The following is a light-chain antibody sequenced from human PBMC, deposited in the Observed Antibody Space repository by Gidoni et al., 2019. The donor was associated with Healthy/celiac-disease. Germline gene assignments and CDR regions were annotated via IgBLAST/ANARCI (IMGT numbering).Light chain of an antibody. CDR1: QDISNY. CDR2: DAS. J-gene: IGKJ3*01. V-gene: IGKV1-33*01. CDR3: QQYDNPIFT. Sequence: DSQRTQPPSSLSASVGDRVTITCQASQDISNYLNWYQQKPGKAPKLLIYDASNLETGVPSRFSGSGSGTDFTFTISSLQPEDIATYYCQQYDNPIFTFGPGTKVDIK.